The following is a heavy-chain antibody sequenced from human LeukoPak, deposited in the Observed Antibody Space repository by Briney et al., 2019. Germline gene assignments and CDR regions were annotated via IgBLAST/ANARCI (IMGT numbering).Heavy chain of an antibody. V-gene: IGHV3-23*01. D-gene: IGHD3-22*01. J-gene: IGHJ4*02. CDR2: ISGSGGST. CDR3: AKGSVVVFDY. CDR1: GFTFSSYG. Sequence: GGSLSLFCASSGFTFSSYGMSWVRQAPGKGLEWVSAISGSGGSTYYADSVKGRFTISRDNSKNTLYLQMNSLRAEDTAVYYCAKGSVVVFDYWGQGTLVTVSS.